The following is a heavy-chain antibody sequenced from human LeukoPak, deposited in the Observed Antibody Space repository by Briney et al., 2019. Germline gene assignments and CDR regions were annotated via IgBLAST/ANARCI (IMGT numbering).Heavy chain of an antibody. CDR2: IYHSGGT. CDR1: GGSIRSNYY. CDR3: ARGAGSTISNDAFDI. J-gene: IGHJ3*02. D-gene: IGHD5-24*01. V-gene: IGHV4-38-2*02. Sequence: SETLSLTCTVSGGSIRSNYYWGWIRQPPGKGLEWIGTIYHSGGTNYNPSLKSRVTISVDTSKNQFSLKLSSVTAADTAVYYCARGAGSTISNDAFDIWGQGTMVTVSS.